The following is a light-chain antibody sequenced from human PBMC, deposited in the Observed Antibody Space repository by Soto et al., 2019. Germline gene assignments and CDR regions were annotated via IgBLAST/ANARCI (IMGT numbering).Light chain of an antibody. V-gene: IGLV2-14*01. CDR3: TSYTTDTTYV. Sequence: QSVLTQPASVSGSPGQSITVSCTGTYSDIGAYGSVSWYQHHPGRAPKLLIYGVNRRPSGISYRFSASTSGNTASLTISGLQAEDEADYYCTSYTTDTTYVFGTGTKVTVL. CDR1: YSDIGAYGS. CDR2: GVN. J-gene: IGLJ1*01.